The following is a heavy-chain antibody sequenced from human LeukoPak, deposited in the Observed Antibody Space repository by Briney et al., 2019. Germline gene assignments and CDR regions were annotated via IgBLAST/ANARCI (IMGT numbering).Heavy chain of an antibody. CDR3: ARPYSDDSGFYVY. V-gene: IGHV3-23*01. D-gene: IGHD3-22*01. J-gene: IGHJ4*02. CDR1: GFTFSSYA. Sequence: GGSLRLSCAASGFTFSSYAMYWVRQAPGKGLEWVSALLGSGGSIYYADSVKGRFAISTDNSKNTLYLQMNSLRAEDTAVYYCARPYSDDSGFYVYWGQGILVTVSS. CDR2: LLGSGGSI.